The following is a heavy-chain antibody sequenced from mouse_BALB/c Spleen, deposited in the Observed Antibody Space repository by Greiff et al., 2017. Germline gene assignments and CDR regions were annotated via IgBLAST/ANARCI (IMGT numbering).Heavy chain of an antibody. CDR3: ARKSLLRLQYAMEY. Sequence: QVQLQQSGAELVRPGTSVKVSCKASGYAFTNYLIEWVKQRPGQGLEWIGVINPGSGGTNYNEKFKGKATLTADKSSSTAYMQLSSLTSDDSAVYFCARKSLLRLQYAMEYWGQGTSGTVAS. D-gene: IGHD1-2*01. CDR1: GYAFTNYL. J-gene: IGHJ4*01. V-gene: IGHV1-54*01. CDR2: INPGSGGT.